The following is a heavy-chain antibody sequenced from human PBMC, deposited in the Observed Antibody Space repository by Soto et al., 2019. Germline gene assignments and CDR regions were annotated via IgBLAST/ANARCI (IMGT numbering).Heavy chain of an antibody. V-gene: IGHV3-23*01. CDR2: ISGSGGST. Sequence: EVQLLESGGGLVQPGGPLRLSCAASGFTFSSYAMSWVRQAPGKGLEWVSAISGSGGSTYYADSVKGRFTISRDNSKNTLYLQLNSLRADDTAFYYCAKGLSGYSYGNWHFDLWGRGTLVTVSS. D-gene: IGHD5-18*01. J-gene: IGHJ2*01. CDR3: AKGLSGYSYGNWHFDL. CDR1: GFTFSSYA.